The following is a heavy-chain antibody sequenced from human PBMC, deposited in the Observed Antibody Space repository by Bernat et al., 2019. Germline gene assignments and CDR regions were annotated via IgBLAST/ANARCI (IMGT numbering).Heavy chain of an antibody. V-gene: IGHV1-69*14. CDR1: GGTFSSYA. Sequence: QVQLVQSGAEVKKPGSSVKVSCKASGGTFSSYAISWVRQAPGQGLEWMGGIIPIFGTANYAQKFQGRVTITADKSTSTAYMELSSLRSEDTAVYYCARDFGRLGYCTGGVCSRGAFHILHQVTMVTVSS. CDR3: ARDFGRLGYCTGGVCSRGAFHI. CDR2: IIPIFGTA. J-gene: IGHJ3*02. D-gene: IGHD2-8*02.